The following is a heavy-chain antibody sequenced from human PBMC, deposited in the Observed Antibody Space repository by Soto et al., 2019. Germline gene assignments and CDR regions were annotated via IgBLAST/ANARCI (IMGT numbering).Heavy chain of an antibody. CDR1: GGSISSSSYY. D-gene: IGHD3-10*01. V-gene: IGHV4-39*01. CDR3: ARQAQNLLWFVELLSSYYYYGMDV. Sequence: PSETLSLTCTVSGGSISSSSYYWGWIRQPPGKGLEWIGSIYYSGSTYYNPSLKSRVTISVDTSKNQFSLKLSSVTAADTAVYYCARQAQNLLWFVELLSSYYYYGMDVWGQGTTVTVSS. J-gene: IGHJ6*01. CDR2: IYYSGST.